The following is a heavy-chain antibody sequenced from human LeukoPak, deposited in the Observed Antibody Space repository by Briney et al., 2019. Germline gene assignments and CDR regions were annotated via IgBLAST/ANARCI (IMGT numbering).Heavy chain of an antibody. Sequence: GGSLRLSCAASGFAFSAYTMNRVRQAPGKGLEWVSSISSTSSHIFWADSVKGRFTVSRDNAKNSLYLQMNSLRVEDTAVYFCVRGEMFTTRRFGCWGQGTLVTVSS. V-gene: IGHV3-21*01. D-gene: IGHD3-10*02. CDR3: VRGEMFTTRRFGC. J-gene: IGHJ4*02. CDR2: ISSTSSHI. CDR1: GFAFSAYT.